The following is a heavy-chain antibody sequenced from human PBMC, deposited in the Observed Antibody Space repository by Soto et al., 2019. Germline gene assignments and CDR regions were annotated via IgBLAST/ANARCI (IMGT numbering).Heavy chain of an antibody. Sequence: QVQLVQSGAEVKKPGASVKVSCKASGYTFTSYDINWVRQATGQGLEWMGWMNPNSGDTGYAQKFQGRVTMTRNTSISTAYMELSSLRSEDTAVYYCARGSFSDDFWSGYYTGVDYGMDVWGQGTTVTVSS. J-gene: IGHJ6*02. D-gene: IGHD3-3*01. V-gene: IGHV1-8*01. CDR3: ARGSFSDDFWSGYYTGVDYGMDV. CDR1: GYTFTSYD. CDR2: MNPNSGDT.